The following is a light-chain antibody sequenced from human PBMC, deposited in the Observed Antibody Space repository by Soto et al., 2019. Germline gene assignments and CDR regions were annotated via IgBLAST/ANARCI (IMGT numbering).Light chain of an antibody. J-gene: IGKJ4*01. CDR1: QTVSSSC. V-gene: IGKV3-20*01. CDR3: QHYDNSAALT. CDR2: GVS. Sequence: EIVLTQSPGTLSLSPGESATLFCRASQTVSSSCLAWYQQKPGQAPRLPIYGVSSRATGIPDRFSGSGSGTDFTLTISRLQPEDFAVYYCQHYDNSAALTFGGGTNVEIK.